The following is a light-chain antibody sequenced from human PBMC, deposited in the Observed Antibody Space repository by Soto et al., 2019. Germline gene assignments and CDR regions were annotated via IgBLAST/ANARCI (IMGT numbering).Light chain of an antibody. CDR2: GAS. CDR3: QQYNNWPRT. J-gene: IGKJ1*01. CDR1: QSVSSN. V-gene: IGKV3-15*01. Sequence: EIVMTQSPATLSASPGERATLSCRASQSVSSNLAWYQQKPGQAPRLLIYGASTRATGIPARFSGSGSGTEFTLTISSLQSEEFAVYYCQQYNNWPRTFGQGTKVEIK.